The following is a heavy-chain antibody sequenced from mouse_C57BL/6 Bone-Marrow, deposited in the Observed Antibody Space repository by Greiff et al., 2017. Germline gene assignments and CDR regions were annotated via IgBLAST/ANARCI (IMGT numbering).Heavy chain of an antibody. J-gene: IGHJ3*01. CDR3: AREGRGSPWFAY. V-gene: IGHV3-6*01. CDR2: ISYDGSN. D-gene: IGHD1-1*01. Sequence: EVKLQESGPGLVKPSQSLSLTCSVTGYSITSGYYWNWIRQFPGNKLEWMGYISYDGSNNYNPSLKNRISITRDTSKNQFFLKLNSVTTEDTATYYCAREGRGSPWFAYWGQGTLVTVSA. CDR1: GYSITSGYY.